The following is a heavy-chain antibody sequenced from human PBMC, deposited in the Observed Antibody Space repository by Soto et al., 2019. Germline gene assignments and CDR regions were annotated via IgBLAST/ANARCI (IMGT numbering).Heavy chain of an antibody. CDR3: ARDTRPHSYSSSWYYFDY. CDR2: IIPIFGTA. J-gene: IGHJ4*02. D-gene: IGHD6-13*01. Sequence: SVKVSCKASGGTFSSYAISWVRQAPGQGLEWMGGIIPIFGTANYAQKFQGRVTITADESTSTAYMELSSLRSEDTAVYYCARDTRPHSYSSSWYYFDYWSQG. CDR1: GGTFSSYA. V-gene: IGHV1-69*13.